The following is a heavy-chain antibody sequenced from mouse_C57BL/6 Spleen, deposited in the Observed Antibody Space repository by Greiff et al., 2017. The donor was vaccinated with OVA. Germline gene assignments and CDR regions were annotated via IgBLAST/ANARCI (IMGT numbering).Heavy chain of an antibody. J-gene: IGHJ3*01. CDR1: GYTFSSSW. V-gene: IGHV1-53*01. D-gene: IGHD2-3*01. CDR3: ARGGNCYEFGIAY. CDR2: INPGDGGT. Sequence: QVQLKQSGPDLVKPGASVKLSCKASGYTFSSSWMHWVKQRPGQGLEWLGRINPGDGGTKYTGKFKGKATLTVDKSTSTAYMQLSSLTSDDSAVDMLARGGNCYEFGIAYWGQGTLVTVSA.